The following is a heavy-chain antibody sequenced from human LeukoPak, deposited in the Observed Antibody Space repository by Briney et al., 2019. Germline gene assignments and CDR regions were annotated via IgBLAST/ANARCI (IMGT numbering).Heavy chain of an antibody. Sequence: ASVKVSCKVSGYALAELSIHWVRQTPGKGLEWMGGFDAEQDETLYAQKFEGRVTMTEDTSTATAHLEMNRLTSDDTGVYFCATDMMNGTTWRDYWGQGTLVVVSS. V-gene: IGHV1-24*01. CDR3: ATDMMNGTTWRDY. J-gene: IGHJ4*02. D-gene: IGHD1-1*01. CDR1: GYALAELS. CDR2: FDAEQDET.